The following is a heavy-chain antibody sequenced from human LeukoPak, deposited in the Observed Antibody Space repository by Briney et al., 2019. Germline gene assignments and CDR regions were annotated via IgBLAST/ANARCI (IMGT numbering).Heavy chain of an antibody. CDR3: ARRRGLYSPGYYFDY. CDR1: GGSFSGYY. V-gene: IGHV4-34*01. D-gene: IGHD6-13*01. Sequence: SETLSLTCAVYGGSFSGYYWSWIRQPPGKGLGWIGEINHSGSTNYNPSLKSRVTISVDTSKNQFSLKLSSVTAADTAVYYCARRRGLYSPGYYFDYWGQGTLVTVSP. J-gene: IGHJ4*02. CDR2: INHSGST.